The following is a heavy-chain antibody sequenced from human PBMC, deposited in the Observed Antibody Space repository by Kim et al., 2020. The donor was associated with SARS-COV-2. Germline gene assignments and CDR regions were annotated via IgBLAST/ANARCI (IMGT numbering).Heavy chain of an antibody. CDR2: DASET. CDR3: ATLKDF. V-gene: IGHV3-7*01. J-gene: IGHJ4*02. Sequence: DASETNYVDSVTGRFTISRDNVKNSGYLQMNSLRAEDTAVYDCATLKDFWGQGILVTVSS.